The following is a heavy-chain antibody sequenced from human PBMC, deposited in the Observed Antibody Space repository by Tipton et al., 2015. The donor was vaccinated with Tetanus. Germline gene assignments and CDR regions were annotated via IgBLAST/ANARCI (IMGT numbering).Heavy chain of an antibody. V-gene: IGHV4-34*01. CDR2: INHSGST. Sequence: TLSLTCAVYGGSFSGYYWSWIRQPPGKGLEWIGEINHSGSTNYNPSLKSRVTISVDTSKNQFSLKLSSVTAADTAVYYCARHWFELRGFDYWGQGALVTVSS. CDR1: GGSFSGYY. J-gene: IGHJ4*02. CDR3: ARHWFELRGFDY. D-gene: IGHD1-7*01.